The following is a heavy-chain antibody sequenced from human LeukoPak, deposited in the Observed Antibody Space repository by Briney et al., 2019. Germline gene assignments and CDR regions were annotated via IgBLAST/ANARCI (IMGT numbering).Heavy chain of an antibody. CDR3: ASASSGYYYYFDY. V-gene: IGHV4-59*11. J-gene: IGHJ4*02. D-gene: IGHD3-22*01. CDR1: GGSISSHY. CDR2: IYYSGST. Sequence: KPSETLSLTCTVSGGSISSHYWSWIRQPPGKGLEWIGYIYYSGSTNYNPSLKSRVTISVDTSKNQFSLKLSSVTAADTAVYYCASASSGYYYYFDYWGQGTLDTVSS.